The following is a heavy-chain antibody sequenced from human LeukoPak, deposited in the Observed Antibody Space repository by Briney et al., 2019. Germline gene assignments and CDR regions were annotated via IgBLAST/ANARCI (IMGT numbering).Heavy chain of an antibody. D-gene: IGHD4-17*01. V-gene: IGHV4-61*01. CDR3: AGDYGDSFDY. CDR1: GGSVSSGSYY. J-gene: IGHJ4*02. CDR2: IYYSGGT. Sequence: SETLSLTCTVSGGSVSSGSYYWSWIRQPPGKGLEWIGYIYYSGGTNYNPSLKSRVTISVDTSKNQFSLKLSSVTAADTAVYYCAGDYGDSFDYWGQGTLVTVSS.